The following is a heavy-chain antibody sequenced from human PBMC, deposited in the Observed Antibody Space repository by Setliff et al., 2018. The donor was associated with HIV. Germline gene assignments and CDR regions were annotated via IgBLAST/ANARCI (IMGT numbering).Heavy chain of an antibody. J-gene: IGHJ4*02. V-gene: IGHV4-59*08. CDR2: IYNSAST. CDR1: SGSISDYY. CDR3: ARHSPSDY. Sequence: PSETLSLTCTVSSGSISDYYWSWVRQPPGKGLEWIGYIYNSASTSYNPSLKSRVTISVDTSKNQFSLKLSSVTAADTAVYYCARHSPSDYWGQGALVTVSS.